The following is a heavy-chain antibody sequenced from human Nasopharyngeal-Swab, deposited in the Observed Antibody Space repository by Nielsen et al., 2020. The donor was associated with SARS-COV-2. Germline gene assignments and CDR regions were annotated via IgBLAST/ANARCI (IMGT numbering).Heavy chain of an antibody. V-gene: IGHV4-59*13. CDR1: GGSISSYY. CDR3: ARDRKGEDVWRSYRYGGIDH. Sequence: SETLSLTCTVSGGSISSYYWSWIRQPPEKGLEWIGYIYYSGSTNYNPSLKSRVTISVDTSANQFSLKLNSVTAADTAVYYCARDRKGEDVWRSYRYGGIDHWGQGTLVTVSS. D-gene: IGHD3-16*02. J-gene: IGHJ5*02. CDR2: IYYSGST.